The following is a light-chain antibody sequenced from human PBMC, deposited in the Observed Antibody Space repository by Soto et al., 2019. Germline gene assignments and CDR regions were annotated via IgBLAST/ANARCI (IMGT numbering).Light chain of an antibody. Sequence: EIVMTQSPDTLSVSPGERATLSCRASQSVFSSLAWYQQKPGQAPRLLIYGAATRATGIPARFSGSGSGTEFTLTISSLQSEDFAVYYCQQRSNWPQITFGQGTRLEIK. CDR1: QSVFSS. CDR3: QQRSNWPQIT. J-gene: IGKJ5*01. V-gene: IGKV3-15*01. CDR2: GAA.